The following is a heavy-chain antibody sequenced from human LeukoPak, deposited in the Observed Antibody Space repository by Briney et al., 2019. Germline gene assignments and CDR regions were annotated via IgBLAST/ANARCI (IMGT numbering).Heavy chain of an antibody. Sequence: SETLSLTCAVSGGSISSSSYYWGWIRQPPGKGLEWIGSIYYSGSTYYNPSLKSRVTISVDTSKNQFSLKLSSVTAADTAVYYCARDSEYDSSGYYVWGQGTLVTVSS. CDR2: IYYSGST. CDR3: ARDSEYDSSGYYV. CDR1: GGSISSSSYY. V-gene: IGHV4-39*07. D-gene: IGHD3-22*01. J-gene: IGHJ4*02.